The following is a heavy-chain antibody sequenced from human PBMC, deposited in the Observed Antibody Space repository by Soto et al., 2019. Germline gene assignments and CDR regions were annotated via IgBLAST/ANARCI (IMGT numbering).Heavy chain of an antibody. CDR1: GFTFSSYG. D-gene: IGHD4-17*01. CDR3: AKNYGDYENWFDP. J-gene: IGHJ5*02. Sequence: QVQLVESGGGVVQPGRSLRLSCAASGFTFSSYGMHWVRQAPGKGLEWVAVISYDGSNKYYADSVKGRFTISRDNSKNTLYLQMNSLRAEDTAVYYCAKNYGDYENWFDPWGQGTLVTVSS. CDR2: ISYDGSNK. V-gene: IGHV3-30*18.